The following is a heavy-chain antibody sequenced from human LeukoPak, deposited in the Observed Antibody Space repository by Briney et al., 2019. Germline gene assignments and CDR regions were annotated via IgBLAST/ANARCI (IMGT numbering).Heavy chain of an antibody. CDR3: ARGRKAAVGVFDY. J-gene: IGHJ4*02. D-gene: IGHD6-19*01. Sequence: GGSLRLSCVASGFIFSDYYMAWIRRAPEKGLEWLSYLSSSGTTIYYADSVKGRFTISRDNAKNSLYLQMNSLRAEDTAVYYCARGRKAAVGVFDYWGQGTLVTVSS. CDR2: LSSSGTTI. V-gene: IGHV3-11*01. CDR1: GFIFSDYY.